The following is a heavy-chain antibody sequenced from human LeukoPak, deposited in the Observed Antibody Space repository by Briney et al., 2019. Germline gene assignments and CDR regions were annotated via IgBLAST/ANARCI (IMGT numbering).Heavy chain of an antibody. CDR1: GYTFTNHG. CDR2: ISAHNGET. V-gene: IGHV1-18*01. J-gene: IGHJ3*02. Sequence: ASVKVSCKASGYTFTNHGIRWVRQAPGQGLEWMGSISAHNGETSYAQSLQGRVIMTTDMSTSVAYMEIRRLRYDDTALYYCARGTNYYDTSGYLDSFDIWGEGTMVTVSS. D-gene: IGHD3-22*01. CDR3: ARGTNYYDTSGYLDSFDI.